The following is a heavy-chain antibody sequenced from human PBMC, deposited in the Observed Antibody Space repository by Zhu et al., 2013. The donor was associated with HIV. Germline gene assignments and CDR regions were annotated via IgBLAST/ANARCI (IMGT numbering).Heavy chain of an antibody. D-gene: IGHD2-8*02. CDR3: ARGRTGGVRGNTHYSYGLDV. V-gene: IGHV4-34*01. J-gene: IGHJ6*02. CDR2: INHGGST. Sequence: QVQLQQVGAGLLKPSETLSLTCAVYRGSFSGYYWSWIRHSPRTGLEWIGEINHGGSTNYIPSLQSRLTISLDLSKNHLSLTLRSVTAADTGVYYCARGRTGGVRGNTHYSYGLDVWGQGTTVTVSS. CDR1: RGSFSGYY.